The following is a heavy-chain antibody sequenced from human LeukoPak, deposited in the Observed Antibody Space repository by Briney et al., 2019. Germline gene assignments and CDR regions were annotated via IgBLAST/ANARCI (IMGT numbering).Heavy chain of an antibody. CDR1: GVSISSGSYY. CDR3: ARALKAADGLDYFDY. J-gene: IGHJ4*02. CDR2: FYISGST. V-gene: IGHV4-61*02. D-gene: IGHD6-13*01. Sequence: SETLSLTCTVSGVSISSGSYYWYWIRQPAGKGLEWIGRFYISGSTNYNPSLKSRVTISVDTSKNQFSLKLSSVTAAGTAVYYCARALKAADGLDYFDYWGQGTLVTVSS.